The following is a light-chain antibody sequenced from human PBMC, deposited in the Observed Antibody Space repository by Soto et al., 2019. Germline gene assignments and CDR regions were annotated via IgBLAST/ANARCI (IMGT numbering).Light chain of an antibody. CDR3: QQLGSSPFT. CDR1: QSVAGN. J-gene: IGKJ3*01. CDR2: AAS. Sequence: EIVMTQSPATLSVSPGERATLSCRASQSVAGNLAWYQQKPGQAPRLLIYAASNRATGIPDRFSGSGSGTDFTLTISRLEPEDFAVYYCQQLGSSPFTFGPGTRVDIK. V-gene: IGKV3-20*01.